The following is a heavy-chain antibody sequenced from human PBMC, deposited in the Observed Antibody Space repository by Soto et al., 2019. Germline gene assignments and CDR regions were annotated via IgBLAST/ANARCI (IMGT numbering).Heavy chain of an antibody. D-gene: IGHD5-18*01. Sequence: PSETLSLTCTVSGGSISSSSYYWGWIRQPPGKGLEWIGSIYYSGSTYYNPSLKSRVTISVDTSKNQFSLKLSSVTAADTAVYYCASPTRYSYGYRYGMDVWGQGTTVTVSS. CDR2: IYYSGST. CDR1: GGSISSSSYY. CDR3: ASPTRYSYGYRYGMDV. J-gene: IGHJ6*02. V-gene: IGHV4-39*01.